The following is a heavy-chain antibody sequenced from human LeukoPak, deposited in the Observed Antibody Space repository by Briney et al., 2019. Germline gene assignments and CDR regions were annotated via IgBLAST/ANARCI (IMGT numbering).Heavy chain of an antibody. CDR1: GFTFDDYA. J-gene: IGHJ4*02. D-gene: IGHD2-15*01. Sequence: GGSLRLSCAASGFTFDDYAMHWVRQAPGKGLEWASGISWNSGSIGYADSVKGRFTISRDNAKNSLYLQMNSLRAEDMALYYCAKGESGVVVVAAVDYWGQGTLVTVSS. V-gene: IGHV3-9*03. CDR2: ISWNSGSI. CDR3: AKGESGVVVVAAVDY.